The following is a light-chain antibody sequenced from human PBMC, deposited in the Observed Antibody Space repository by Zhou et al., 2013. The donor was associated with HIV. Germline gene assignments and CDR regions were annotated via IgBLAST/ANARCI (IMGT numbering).Light chain of an antibody. V-gene: IGKV1D-16*01. J-gene: IGKJ4*01. CDR3: QQYKIYPLT. Sequence: DIQMTQSPSYVSASVGDTVTISCRASQNIGGWLAWYQQEPGKAPKALIYGASNLQSGVSSRFSGSGSGTNFSLTISNLQPEDIATYYCQQYKIYPLTFGGGTKVEIK. CDR1: QNIGGW. CDR2: GAS.